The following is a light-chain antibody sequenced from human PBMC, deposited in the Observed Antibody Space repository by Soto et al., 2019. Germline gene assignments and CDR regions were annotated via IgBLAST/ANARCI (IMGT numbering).Light chain of an antibody. V-gene: IGKV3-15*01. Sequence: EIVMTQSPATLSVSPGERATLSCRASQSVSSELAWYHQKPGQAPRLLIYGASTRATGIPARFSGSGSGTEFTLTINSLQSEDFAVYYCQQYSNWPRTFGQGTKVEIK. J-gene: IGKJ1*01. CDR1: QSVSSE. CDR2: GAS. CDR3: QQYSNWPRT.